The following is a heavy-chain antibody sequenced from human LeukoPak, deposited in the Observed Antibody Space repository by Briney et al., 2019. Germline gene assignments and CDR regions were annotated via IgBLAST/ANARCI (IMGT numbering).Heavy chain of an antibody. CDR3: ARDLGGTAMVSAY. CDR2: IYHSGST. Sequence: SETLSLTCTVSGGSISSSSYYWGWIRQPPGKGLEWIGSIYHSGSTYYNPSLKSRVTISVDTSKNQFSLKLSSVTAADTAVYYCARDLGGTAMVSAYWGQGTLVTVSS. J-gene: IGHJ4*02. V-gene: IGHV4-39*07. CDR1: GGSISSSSYY. D-gene: IGHD5-18*01.